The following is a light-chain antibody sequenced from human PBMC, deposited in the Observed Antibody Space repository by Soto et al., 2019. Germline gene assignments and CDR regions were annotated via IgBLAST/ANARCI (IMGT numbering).Light chain of an antibody. CDR2: SAS. V-gene: IGKV3-20*01. CDR1: RTVDGNY. Sequence: PGERATLSCRASRTVDGNYLAWYHQKPGQAPRLLIHSASTRAPGIPDRFSASGAGTDFTLTISRLEPEDSAVYYCQQYSASPRTFGPGTKLDIK. J-gene: IGKJ3*01. CDR3: QQYSASPRT.